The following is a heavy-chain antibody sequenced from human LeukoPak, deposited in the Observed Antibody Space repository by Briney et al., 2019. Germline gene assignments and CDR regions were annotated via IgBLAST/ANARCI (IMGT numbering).Heavy chain of an antibody. V-gene: IGHV3-53*01. D-gene: IGHD1-14*01. J-gene: IGHJ4*02. CDR3: ARGVEPLAANTLAY. Sequence: GGSLRLSCAASGFTVITNDMTWVRQAPGKGLEWVSVLYSDGNTKYADSVQGRFTISRDNSKDTLYLEMNSLSPDDTAIYYCARGVEPLAANTLAYWGQGTLVTVSS. CDR1: GFTVITND. CDR2: LYSDGNT.